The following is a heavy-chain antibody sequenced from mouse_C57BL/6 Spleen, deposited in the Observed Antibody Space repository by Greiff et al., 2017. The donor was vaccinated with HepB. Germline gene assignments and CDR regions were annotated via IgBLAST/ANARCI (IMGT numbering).Heavy chain of an antibody. CDR3: ARRSWDGGYFDY. Sequence: EVKLVESGGGLVKPGGSLKLSCAASGFTFSDYGMHWVRQAPEKGLEWVAYISSGSSTIYYADTVKGRFTISRDNAKNTLFLQMTSLRSEDTAMYYCARRSWDGGYFDYWGQGTTLTVSS. J-gene: IGHJ2*01. CDR2: ISSGSSTI. V-gene: IGHV5-17*01. D-gene: IGHD4-1*01. CDR1: GFTFSDYG.